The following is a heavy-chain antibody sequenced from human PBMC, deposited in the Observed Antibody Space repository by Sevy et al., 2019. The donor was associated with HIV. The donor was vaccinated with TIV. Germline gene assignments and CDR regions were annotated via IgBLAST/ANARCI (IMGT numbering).Heavy chain of an antibody. V-gene: IGHV3-74*01. D-gene: IGHD2-15*01. CDR2: INTDGSST. Sequence: GGSLRLSCAASGFTFSSYWMHWVRQAPGKGLVWVSRINTDGSSTNYADSVKGRFTISRDNAKNTLYQQMNSLRAEDTAVYYCARALGYCSGGSCYFDAFDIWGQGTMVTVSS. CDR3: ARALGYCSGGSCYFDAFDI. CDR1: GFTFSSYW. J-gene: IGHJ3*02.